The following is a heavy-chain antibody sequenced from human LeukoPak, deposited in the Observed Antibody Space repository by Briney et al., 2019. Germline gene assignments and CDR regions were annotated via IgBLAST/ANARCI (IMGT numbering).Heavy chain of an antibody. Sequence: SETLSLTCTVSGDSVISGTSFWGWIRQHPGKGLEWVGYIHHSGHTYDNPSLQSRVIISIDKSKNQFSLKLNSVTAADTAVYYCARYCSSTSCPFDYWGQGALVTVSS. CDR1: GDSVISGTSF. CDR3: ARYCSSTSCPFDY. V-gene: IGHV4-31*03. J-gene: IGHJ4*02. CDR2: IHHSGHT. D-gene: IGHD2-2*01.